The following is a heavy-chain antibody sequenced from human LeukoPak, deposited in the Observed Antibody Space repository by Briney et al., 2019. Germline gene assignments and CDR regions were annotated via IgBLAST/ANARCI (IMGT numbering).Heavy chain of an antibody. D-gene: IGHD2-2*01. CDR2: INPNSGGT. CDR1: GYTLTELS. CDR3: ARDLSGFCSSTSCYGFDY. J-gene: IGHJ4*02. V-gene: IGHV1-2*02. Sequence: GASVKVSCKVSGYTLTELSMHWVRQAPGQGLEWMGWINPNSGGTNYEQKFQGRVTMTRDTSISTAYMELSRLRSDDTAVYYCARDLSGFCSSTSCYGFDYWGQGTLVTVSS.